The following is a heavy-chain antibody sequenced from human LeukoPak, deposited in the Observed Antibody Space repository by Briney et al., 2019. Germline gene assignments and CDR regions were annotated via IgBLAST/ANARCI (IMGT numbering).Heavy chain of an antibody. J-gene: IGHJ6*03. CDR2: ISSSSSSYI. D-gene: IGHD5-18*01. CDR3: ARDRAGTAMPMISCYYYYMDV. V-gene: IGHV3-21*01. Sequence: TGGSLRLSCAASGFTFSSYSMNWVRQAPGKGLEWVSSISSSSSSYIYYADSVKGRFTISRDNAKNSLYLQMNSLRAEDTAVYYCARDRAGTAMPMISCYYYYMDVWGKGTTVTVSS. CDR1: GFTFSSYS.